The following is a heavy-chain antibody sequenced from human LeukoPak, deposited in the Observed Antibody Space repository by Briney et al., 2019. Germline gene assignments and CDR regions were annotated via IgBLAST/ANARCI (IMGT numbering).Heavy chain of an antibody. CDR3: ARKVLRMVRGVIITLFDP. D-gene: IGHD3-10*01. CDR1: GYSISSGYY. J-gene: IGHJ5*02. CDR2: IYHSGST. V-gene: IGHV4-38-2*02. Sequence: SETLSLTCTVSGYSISSGYYWGWIRQPPGKGLEWIGSIYHSGSTYYNPSLKSRVTISVDTSKNQFSLKLSSVTAADTAVYYCARKVLRMVRGVIITLFDPWGQGTLVTVSS.